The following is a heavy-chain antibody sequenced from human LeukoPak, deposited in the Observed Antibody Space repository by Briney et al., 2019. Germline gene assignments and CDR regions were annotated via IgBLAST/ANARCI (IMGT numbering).Heavy chain of an antibody. CDR3: ARSQGYSYGSSY. Sequence: SVKVSCKAPGGSFGRYAVSWVRQAPGQGLEWMGGIVPILGTANYAQKFQGRVTITADDSTGTAYMELTSLRSVDTAVYYCARSQGYSYGSSYWGQGTLVTVSS. D-gene: IGHD5-18*01. CDR2: IVPILGTA. V-gene: IGHV1-69*13. J-gene: IGHJ4*02. CDR1: GGSFGRYA.